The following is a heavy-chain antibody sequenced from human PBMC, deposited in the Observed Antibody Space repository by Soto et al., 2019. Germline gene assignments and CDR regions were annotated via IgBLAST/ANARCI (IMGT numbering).Heavy chain of an antibody. CDR3: ANTYYDYIWGSYRPQTFDY. Sequence: EVQLLESGGGLVQPGGSLRLSCAASGFTFSSYAMSWVRQAPGKGLEWVSAISGSGGSTYYADSVKGRFTISRDNSKNTLYLQMNSLRADDTAVYYCANTYYDYIWGSYRPQTFDYWGQGTLVTVSS. CDR1: GFTFSSYA. V-gene: IGHV3-23*01. CDR2: ISGSGGST. J-gene: IGHJ4*02. D-gene: IGHD3-16*02.